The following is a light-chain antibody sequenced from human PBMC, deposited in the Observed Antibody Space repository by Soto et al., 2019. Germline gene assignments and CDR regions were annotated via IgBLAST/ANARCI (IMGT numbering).Light chain of an antibody. V-gene: IGLV1-40*01. CDR3: QSYDSSLSGSV. Sequence: QSVLTQPPSVSGAPGQRVTISCTGSSSNIGAGYDVHWYQQLPGTAPKLLIYRNTNRPSGGPDRFSGSKSGTSASLAITGLQAEDEADYYCQSYDSSLSGSVFGGGTKLTVL. CDR1: SSNIGAGYD. CDR2: RNT. J-gene: IGLJ3*02.